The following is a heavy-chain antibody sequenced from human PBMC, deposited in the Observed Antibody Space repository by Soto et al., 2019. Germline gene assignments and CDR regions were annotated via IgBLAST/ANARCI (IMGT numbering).Heavy chain of an antibody. CDR3: ARDGPYYYASRMDV. Sequence: EVQLVESGGVLVQPGGSVRLSCVASGLPVSSNYMTWVRQAPGKRLEWVSVLHGGGDTYYANSVKGRFTISTHDSTNTLFLQMNSLTAEDTAVYYCARDGPYYYASRMDVWGQGTTVTVSS. J-gene: IGHJ6*02. D-gene: IGHD3-10*01. V-gene: IGHV3-53*04. CDR1: GLPVSSNY. CDR2: LHGGGDT.